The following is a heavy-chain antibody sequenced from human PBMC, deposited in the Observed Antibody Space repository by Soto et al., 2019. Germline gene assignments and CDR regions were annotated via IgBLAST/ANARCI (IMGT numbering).Heavy chain of an antibody. V-gene: IGHV3-7*01. Sequence: EVQLVESGGGLVQPGGSLRLSCAASGFTFSSYWMSWVRQAPGKGLEWVASIKQDGSEKYYVDSVKGRFTISRDNAKNSMDLQMNRLGAEDTAEYYCARGGAGEVTRPPWGQGTLVTVSS. CDR1: GFTFSSYW. J-gene: IGHJ5*02. CDR3: ARGGAGEVTRPP. CDR2: IKQDGSEK. D-gene: IGHD1-26*01.